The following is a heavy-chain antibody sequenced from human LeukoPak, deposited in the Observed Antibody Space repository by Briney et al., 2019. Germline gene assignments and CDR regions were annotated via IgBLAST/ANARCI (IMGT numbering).Heavy chain of an antibody. Sequence: PGGSLRLSCTASGFTFGDYAVTWARQAPGEGLEWVGLIRSKTYGRTTEYAASVKGRLTLSRDDSNSIAYLQLDSLKTEDTAVYYCTRAMTDYDRKYYFDYWGQGALVTVSS. V-gene: IGHV3-49*04. CDR3: TRAMTDYDRKYYFDY. CDR2: IRSKTYGRTT. D-gene: IGHD3-22*01. CDR1: GFTFGDYA. J-gene: IGHJ4*02.